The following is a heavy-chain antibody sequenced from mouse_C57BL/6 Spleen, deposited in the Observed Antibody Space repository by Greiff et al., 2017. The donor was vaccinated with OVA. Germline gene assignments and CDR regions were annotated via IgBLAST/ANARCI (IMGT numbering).Heavy chain of an antibody. CDR1: GFSLTSYG. D-gene: IGHD5-5*01. V-gene: IGHV2-2*01. CDR3: ARNGLANPDGFAY. CDR2: IWSGGST. J-gene: IGHJ3*01. Sequence: VKVVESGPGLVQPSQSLSITCTVSGFSLTSYGVHWVRQSPGKGLEWLGVIWSGGSTDYNAAFISRLSISKDNSKSQVFFKMNSLQADDTAIYYCARNGLANPDGFAYWGQGTLVTVSA.